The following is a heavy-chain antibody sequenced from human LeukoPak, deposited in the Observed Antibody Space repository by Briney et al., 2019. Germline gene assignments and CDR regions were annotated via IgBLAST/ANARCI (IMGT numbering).Heavy chain of an antibody. V-gene: IGHV3-66*01. D-gene: IGHD3-10*01. CDR2: IYSGGST. CDR1: GFTVSSNH. CDR3: AKHMYGFYYYGMDV. Sequence: GGSLRLSCAASGFTVSSNHMSWVRQAPGKGLEWVSVIYSGGSTYYADSVKGRFTISRDNSKNTLYLQMNSLRAEDTAVYYCAKHMYGFYYYGMDVWGQGTTVTVSS. J-gene: IGHJ6*02.